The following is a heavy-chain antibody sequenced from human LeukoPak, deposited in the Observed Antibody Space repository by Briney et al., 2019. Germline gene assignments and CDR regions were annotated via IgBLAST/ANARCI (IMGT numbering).Heavy chain of an antibody. V-gene: IGHV3-9*01. Sequence: GGSLRLSCAASGFTFGSYAMSWVRQTPGRGLEWVSGISWNSGSIGYADSVKGRFTISRDNAKNSLYLQMNSLRAEDTALYYCAKDIYYYGSGSFNYWGQGTLVTVSS. J-gene: IGHJ4*02. CDR2: ISWNSGSI. CDR3: AKDIYYYGSGSFNY. CDR1: GFTFGSYA. D-gene: IGHD3-10*01.